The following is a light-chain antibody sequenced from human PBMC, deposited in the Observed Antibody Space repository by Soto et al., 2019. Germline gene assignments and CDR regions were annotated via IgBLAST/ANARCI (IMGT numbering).Light chain of an antibody. CDR1: SSDVGGYKY. J-gene: IGLJ2*01. V-gene: IGLV2-8*01. Sequence: QSALTQPPSASGSPGQSVTISCTGTSSDVGGYKYVSWYQQHPGKAPKLLIYEVSERPSGVPDHFSGSKSGNTASLTVSGLQAEDEADYYCSSYAGSNNFVVFGGGTKLPVL. CDR2: EVS. CDR3: SSYAGSNNFVV.